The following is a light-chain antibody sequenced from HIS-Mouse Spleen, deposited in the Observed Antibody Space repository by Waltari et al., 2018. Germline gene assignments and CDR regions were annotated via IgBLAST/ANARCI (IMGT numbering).Light chain of an antibody. CDR2: KDS. V-gene: IGLV3-25*03. J-gene: IGLJ2*01. CDR3: QSADSSGTYVV. CDR1: ALPKQY. Sequence: SYELTQPPSVSVSPGQTARITCSGDALPKQYPYWYQQKPCQAPVLVIYKDSERPSGIPERFSGSSSGTTVTLTISGVQAEDEADYYCQSADSSGTYVVFGGGTKLTVL.